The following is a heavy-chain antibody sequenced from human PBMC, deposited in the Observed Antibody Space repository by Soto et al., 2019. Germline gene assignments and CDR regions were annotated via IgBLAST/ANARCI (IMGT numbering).Heavy chain of an antibody. V-gene: IGHV1-69*13. CDR2: IIPIFGTA. D-gene: IGHD1-26*01. J-gene: IGHJ5*02. CDR3: ARDWIVGATTPTGFDP. Sequence: GASVKVSCKASGGTFSSYAISWVRQAPGQGLEWMGGIIPIFGTANYAQKFQGRVTITADESTSTAYMELSSLRSEDTAVYYCARDWIVGATTPTGFDPWGQGTLVTVSS. CDR1: GGTFSSYA.